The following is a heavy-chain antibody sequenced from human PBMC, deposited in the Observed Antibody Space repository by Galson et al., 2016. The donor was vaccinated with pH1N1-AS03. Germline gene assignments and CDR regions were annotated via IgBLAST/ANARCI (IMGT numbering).Heavy chain of an antibody. D-gene: IGHD5-24*01. Sequence: SLRLSCAASGFTFSGYYMSWIRQAPGKGLEWVSYISNGGRYTSYTDSVKGRFIISRDNAKYSLYLQMNSLTAEDTAVYYCAREPRGRDGYSEYFDVWGRGTLVTVSS. V-gene: IGHV3-11*06. CDR2: ISNGGRYT. CDR3: AREPRGRDGYSEYFDV. J-gene: IGHJ2*01. CDR1: GFTFSGYY.